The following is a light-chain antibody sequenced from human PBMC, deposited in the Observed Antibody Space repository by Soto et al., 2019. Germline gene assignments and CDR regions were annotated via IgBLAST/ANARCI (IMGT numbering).Light chain of an antibody. Sequence: QSALTQPASVSGSPGQSITIPCSGRSSDLGGLNYVSWYQQHPGKVPKLIIYKVDNRPSGISDRFSASKSGNTASLTISGLQAEDEAHYYCSSYTSSGTRVFGGGTKVTVL. V-gene: IGLV2-14*01. CDR1: SSDLGGLNY. J-gene: IGLJ3*02. CDR3: SSYTSSGTRV. CDR2: KVD.